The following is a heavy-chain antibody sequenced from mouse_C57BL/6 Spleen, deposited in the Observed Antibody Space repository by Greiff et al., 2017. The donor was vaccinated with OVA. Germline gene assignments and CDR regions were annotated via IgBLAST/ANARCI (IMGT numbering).Heavy chain of an antibody. CDR2: ISYDGSN. J-gene: IGHJ4*01. V-gene: IGHV3-6*01. CDR3: AREEDDYDWDY. D-gene: IGHD2-4*01. CDR1: GYSITSGYY. Sequence: EVQVVESGPGLVKPSQSLSLTCSVTGYSITSGYYWNWIRQFPGNKLEWMGYISYDGSNNYNPSLKNRISITRDTSKNQFFLKLNSVTTEDTATYYCAREEDDYDWDYWGQGTSVTVSS.